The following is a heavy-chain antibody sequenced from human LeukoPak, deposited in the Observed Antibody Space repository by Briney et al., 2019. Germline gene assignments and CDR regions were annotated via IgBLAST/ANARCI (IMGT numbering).Heavy chain of an antibody. CDR2: IYPGDSDT. CDR3: ASLPTTVLFMDV. V-gene: IGHV5-51*01. J-gene: IGHJ6*02. D-gene: IGHD1-14*01. Sequence: HGESLQISCRGSGYSFTSYWIGWVRQMPGKGLEWMGIIYPGDSDTRYGPSFQGQVTISADKSISTAYLQWSSLKASDTAMYYCASLPTTVLFMDVWGQGTTVTVSS. CDR1: GYSFTSYW.